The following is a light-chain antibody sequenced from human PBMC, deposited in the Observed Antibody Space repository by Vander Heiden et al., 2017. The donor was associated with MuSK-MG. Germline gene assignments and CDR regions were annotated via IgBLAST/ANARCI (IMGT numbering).Light chain of an antibody. CDR2: DAS. J-gene: IGKJ5*01. CDR3: QQDDHLPIT. Sequence: DIRMTQPTSSLSASVGDSVTITCQASQDISKNLIWYQQRPGKAPKLLIFDASNLEAGVPSRFSGSGSATDYTLAILSLQPEDFATYYCQQDDHLPITFGQGTRMEMK. V-gene: IGKV1-33*01. CDR1: QDISKN.